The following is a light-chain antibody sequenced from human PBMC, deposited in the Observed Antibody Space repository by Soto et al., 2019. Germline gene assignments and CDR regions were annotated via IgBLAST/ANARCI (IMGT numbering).Light chain of an antibody. CDR3: QQYNSYSYT. Sequence: DIQMTQSPSTLSASVGDRVTVTCRASQTISTWLAWYQQKPGKAPKLLIYGASTLQTGVPSRFSGSGSGTEFTLTISSLQPDDFATDYCQQYNSYSYTFGQGTKLEIK. J-gene: IGKJ2*01. CDR2: GAS. CDR1: QTISTW. V-gene: IGKV1-5*01.